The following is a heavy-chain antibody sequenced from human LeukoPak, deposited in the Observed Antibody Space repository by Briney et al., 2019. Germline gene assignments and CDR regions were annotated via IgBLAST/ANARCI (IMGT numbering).Heavy chain of an antibody. CDR3: AREIPYPDIVVVPAAQYNWFDP. D-gene: IGHD2-2*01. CDR2: INPNSGGT. CDR1: GYTFTGYY. J-gene: IGHJ5*02. Sequence: ASVKVSCKASGYTFTGYYMHWVRQAPGQGLEWMGWINPNSGGTNYAQKFQGRVTMTRDTSISTAYMQMSRLRSDDTAVYYCAREIPYPDIVVVPAAQYNWFDPWGQGTLVTVSS. V-gene: IGHV1-2*02.